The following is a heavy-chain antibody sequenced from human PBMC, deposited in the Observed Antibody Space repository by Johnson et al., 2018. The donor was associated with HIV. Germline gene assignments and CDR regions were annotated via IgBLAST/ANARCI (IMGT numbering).Heavy chain of an antibody. J-gene: IGHJ3*02. V-gene: IGHV3-20*03. CDR3: ARDLDSSSSEDAFDI. D-gene: IGHD6-6*01. Sequence: MSWVRQAPGKGLEWVSGINWNGGSTSYADSVKGRFTISRDNAKNSLYLQMNSLRAEDTALYYCARDLDSSSSEDAFDIWGQGTMVTVSS. CDR2: INWNGGST.